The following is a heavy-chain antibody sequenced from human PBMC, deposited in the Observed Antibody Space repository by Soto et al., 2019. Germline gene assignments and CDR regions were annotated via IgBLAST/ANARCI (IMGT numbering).Heavy chain of an antibody. CDR1: GDAFSFYT. CDR2: VNPILSIS. V-gene: IGHV1-69*02. D-gene: IGHD3-10*01. J-gene: IGHJ4*02. Sequence: ASVKVSCKASGDAFSFYTINWVRQAPGLGLEWMGRVNPILSISNYAQKFQGRVTMTADKSTSTSYMELRSLSSEYTAFYYCATSYGSGYRAFDYWGRGALVTVSS. CDR3: ATSYGSGYRAFDY.